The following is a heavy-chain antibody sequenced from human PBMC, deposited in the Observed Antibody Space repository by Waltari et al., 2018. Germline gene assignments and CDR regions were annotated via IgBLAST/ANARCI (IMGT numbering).Heavy chain of an antibody. D-gene: IGHD1-26*01. V-gene: IGHV3-23*03. J-gene: IGHJ4*02. CDR2: SYSGGST. CDR3: AKSIRGELYYLDY. CDR1: GFTFSSYA. Sequence: EVQLLESGGGLVQPGGSLRLSCAASGFTFSSYAMSWVRQAPGKGLEWVSVSYSGGSTYYADSVKGRFTISRDNCKNTLYLQMNSLRAEETAVYYCAKSIRGELYYLDYWGQGTLVTVSS.